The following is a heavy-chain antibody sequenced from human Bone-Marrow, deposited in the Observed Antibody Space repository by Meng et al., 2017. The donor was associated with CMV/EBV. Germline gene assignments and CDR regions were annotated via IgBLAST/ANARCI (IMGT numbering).Heavy chain of an antibody. CDR1: GFTFSSYS. CDR3: TTDPLITIFGPQRPVDV. J-gene: IGHJ6*02. Sequence: GGSLRLSCAASGFTFSSYSMNWVRQAPGKGLEWVGRIKSKTDGGTTDYAAPVKGRFTISRDDSKNTLYLQMNSLKTEDTAVYYCTTDPLITIFGPQRPVDVWGQGTTVTVSS. CDR2: IKSKTDGGTT. V-gene: IGHV3-15*01. D-gene: IGHD3-3*01.